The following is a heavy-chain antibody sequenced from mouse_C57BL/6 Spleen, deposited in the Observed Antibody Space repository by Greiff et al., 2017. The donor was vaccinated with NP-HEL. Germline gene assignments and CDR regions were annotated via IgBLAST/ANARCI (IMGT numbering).Heavy chain of an antibody. V-gene: IGHV1-64*01. CDR2: IHPNSGST. J-gene: IGHJ2*01. Sequence: QVHVKQPGAELVKPGASVKLSCKASGYTFTSYWMHWVKQRPGQGLEWIGMIHPNSGSTNYNEKFKSKATLTVDKSSSTAYMQLSSLTSEDSAVYYCARGPPYYFDYWGQGTTLTVSS. CDR3: ARGPPYYFDY. CDR1: GYTFTSYW.